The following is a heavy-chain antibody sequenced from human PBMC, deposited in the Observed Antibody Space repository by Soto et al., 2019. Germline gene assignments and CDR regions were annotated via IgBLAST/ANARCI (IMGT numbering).Heavy chain of an antibody. CDR1: GFTFSGSD. Sequence: GGSLRLSCAASGFTFSGSDIHWVRQASGKGLEWVGHIRSKGGNYATAYAASVKARFTISRDDSKNTAYLQMNSLRTEDTAVYYCSRLTQAIYYYGMDVWGQGTTVTVSS. CDR2: IRSKGGNYAT. J-gene: IGHJ6*02. V-gene: IGHV3-73*01. CDR3: SRLTQAIYYYGMDV.